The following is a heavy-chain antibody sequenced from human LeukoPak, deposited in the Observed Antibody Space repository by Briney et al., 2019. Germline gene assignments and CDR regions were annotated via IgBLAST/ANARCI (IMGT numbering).Heavy chain of an antibody. Sequence: ASVKVSCRSFVGTFYSYGINWVRQAPGQGLEWMGRITPIFGTTNYAQTLQGRVTITTDESMTTAYMALSGLTSGDTDVYYCARVVVSSVYYSDYWGQGTQVTVSS. CDR3: ARVVVSSVYYSDY. J-gene: IGHJ4*02. CDR2: ITPIFGTT. CDR1: VGTFYSYG. D-gene: IGHD3-3*01. V-gene: IGHV1-69*05.